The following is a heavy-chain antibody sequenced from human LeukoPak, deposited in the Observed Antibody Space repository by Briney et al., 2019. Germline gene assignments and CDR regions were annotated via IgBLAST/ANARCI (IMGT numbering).Heavy chain of an antibody. J-gene: IGHJ6*04. CDR3: ARSMVPNSYYYYGMDV. D-gene: IGHD3-10*01. CDR1: GGTFSSYA. V-gene: IGHV1-69*13. CDR2: XIPIFGTA. Sequence: SVKVSCKASGGTFSSYAISWVRQAPGQGLEWXXXXIPIFGTANYAQKFQGRVTITADESTSTAYMELSSLRSEDTAVYYCARSMVPNSYYYYGMDVWGKGTTVTVSS.